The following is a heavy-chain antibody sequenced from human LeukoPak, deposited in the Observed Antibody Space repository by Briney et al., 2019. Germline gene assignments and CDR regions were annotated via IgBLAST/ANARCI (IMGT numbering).Heavy chain of an antibody. D-gene: IGHD3-10*01. CDR3: AKRGESDGLYYFDY. CDR2: ISGSGGST. J-gene: IGHJ4*02. Sequence: GGSLRLSCAASGFTFSSYVMSWVRQAPGKGLEWVSTISGSGGSTYYTDSVKGRLTISRDNSKNTLYLQMSSLRAEDTAVYYCAKRGESDGLYYFDYWGQGTLVTVSS. CDR1: GFTFSSYV. V-gene: IGHV3-23*01.